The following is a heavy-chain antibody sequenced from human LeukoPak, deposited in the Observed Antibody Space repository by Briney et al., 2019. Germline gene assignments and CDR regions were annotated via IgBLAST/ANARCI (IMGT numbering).Heavy chain of an antibody. D-gene: IGHD3-10*01. J-gene: IGHJ4*02. Sequence: SETLSLTCTVSGGSISSSSYYWGWIRQPPGKGPEWIGEINHSGSTNYNPSLKSRVTISVDTSKNQFSLKLSSVTAADTAVYYCARLRVHYYGSGSSVWGQGTLVTVSS. CDR2: INHSGST. CDR1: GGSISSSSYY. CDR3: ARLRVHYYGSGSSV. V-gene: IGHV4-39*07.